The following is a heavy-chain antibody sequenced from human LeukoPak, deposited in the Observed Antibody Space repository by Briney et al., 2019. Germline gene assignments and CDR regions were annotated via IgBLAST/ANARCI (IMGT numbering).Heavy chain of an antibody. Sequence: GGSLRLSCAAAGFTFNNYAMSWVRQAPGKGLKWVSGISSGGSTYYADSVKGRFTISRDNSKNTLFLQMNSLRAEDTAVYYCAKARGEQNGGSNYWGQGALVTVSS. CDR1: GFTFNNYA. CDR3: AKARGEQNGGSNY. D-gene: IGHD2-15*01. CDR2: ISSGGST. J-gene: IGHJ4*02. V-gene: IGHV3-23*01.